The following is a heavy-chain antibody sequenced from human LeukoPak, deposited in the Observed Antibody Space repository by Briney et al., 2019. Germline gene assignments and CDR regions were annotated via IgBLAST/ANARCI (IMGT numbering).Heavy chain of an antibody. Sequence: GGSLRLSCVASGFTFSTYWMHWVRQAPGKGPVCVSRINSDGSSTNYADSVKGRFTISRDNAKNTLYMQMNSLGAEDTAVYYCARRIEVAGTLDYWGQGTPVTVSS. CDR1: GFTFSTYW. CDR2: INSDGSST. D-gene: IGHD6-19*01. J-gene: IGHJ4*02. V-gene: IGHV3-74*01. CDR3: ARRIEVAGTLDY.